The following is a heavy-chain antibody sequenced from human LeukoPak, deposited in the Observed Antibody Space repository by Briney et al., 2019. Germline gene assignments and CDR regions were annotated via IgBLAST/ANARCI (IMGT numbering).Heavy chain of an antibody. V-gene: IGHV3-23*01. CDR3: AARPVADDPAPFDY. J-gene: IGHJ4*02. Sequence: GSLRLSCVASGLTSRNYAMTWVRRPPGKGLECVSSITGSGDRTYYADSVKGRFTISRDSSKNTLFLQMNNLRADDTAVYYCAARPVADDPAPFDYWGQGTRVTVSS. CDR1: GLTSRNYA. CDR2: ITGSGDRT. D-gene: IGHD6-19*01.